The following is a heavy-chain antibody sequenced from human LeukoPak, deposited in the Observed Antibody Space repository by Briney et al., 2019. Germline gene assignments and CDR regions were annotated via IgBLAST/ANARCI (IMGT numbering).Heavy chain of an antibody. CDR3: ARWWDHYGGGWGFDY. CDR2: IYNSGTT. J-gene: IGHJ4*02. V-gene: IGHV4-59*08. D-gene: IGHD3-10*01. Sequence: KPSETLSLTCTVSGASNSGYFWSWVRQPPGKQLEWIGYIYNSGTTAYNPSLKSRVTISADTSKNQFSLRLTSVTAADTAVYYCARWWDHYGGGWGFDYWGQGTLVTVSS. CDR1: GASNSGYF.